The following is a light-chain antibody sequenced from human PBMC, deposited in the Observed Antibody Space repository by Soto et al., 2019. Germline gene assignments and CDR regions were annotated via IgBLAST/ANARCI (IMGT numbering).Light chain of an antibody. J-gene: IGKJ2*01. V-gene: IGKV3-20*01. CDR2: GAS. Sequence: EIVLTQSPGTLSLYPGERATLSCRASQSVSSSSLAWYQQKPGQTPRLLIYGASSRATGIPDRFSGSGSGTDFTLTISRLEPEDFAVYDCQQCGNSPYTFGQGTKLDIK. CDR3: QQCGNSPYT. CDR1: QSVSSSS.